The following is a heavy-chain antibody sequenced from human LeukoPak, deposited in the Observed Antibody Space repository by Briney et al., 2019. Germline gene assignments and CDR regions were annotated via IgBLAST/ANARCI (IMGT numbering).Heavy chain of an antibody. CDR1: GYTFNSYY. Sequence: ASVKVSCKASGYTFNSYYMHWVRQAPGQGLEWVGIINPSSGSTSYAQNFQGRVTMTRDTSSSTVYMELSSLRSEDTAVYYCARGYTYGDYWGQGTLVTVSS. CDR2: INPSSGST. CDR3: ARGYTYGDY. J-gene: IGHJ4*02. V-gene: IGHV1-46*02. D-gene: IGHD5-18*01.